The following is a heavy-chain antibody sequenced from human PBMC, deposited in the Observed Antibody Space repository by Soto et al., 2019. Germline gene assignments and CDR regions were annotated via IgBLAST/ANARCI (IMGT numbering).Heavy chain of an antibody. J-gene: IGHJ6*02. V-gene: IGHV1-69*02. CDR3: ARAGRYSSGWYGQDYYYGMDV. Sequence: SVKVSCKASGGTFSSYTISWVRQAPGQGLEWMGRIIPILGIANYAQKFQGRVTITADKSTSTAYMELSSLRSEDTAVYYCARAGRYSSGWYGQDYYYGMDVWGQ. CDR1: GGTFSSYT. CDR2: IIPILGIA. D-gene: IGHD6-19*01.